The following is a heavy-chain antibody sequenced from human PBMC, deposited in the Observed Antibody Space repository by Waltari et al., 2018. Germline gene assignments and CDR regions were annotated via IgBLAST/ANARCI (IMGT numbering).Heavy chain of an antibody. Sequence: QVQLVESGGGVVQPGRSLRLSCAASGFTLGSFGLHWVRQVPGRALEWVAVISYDGSKTYHADSVGGRFTVSRDNTKNTLYLQMNSLRGEDTAVYYCVRESGVPSASTRWFDPWGQGTLVTVSS. CDR3: VRESGVPSASTRWFDP. CDR1: GFTLGSFG. V-gene: IGHV3-30*03. D-gene: IGHD2-2*01. CDR2: ISYDGSKT. J-gene: IGHJ5*02.